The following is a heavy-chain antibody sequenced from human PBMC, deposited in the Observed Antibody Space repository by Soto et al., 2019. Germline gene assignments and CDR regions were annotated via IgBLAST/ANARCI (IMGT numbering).Heavy chain of an antibody. D-gene: IGHD6-13*01. Sequence: GTSVKVSCKASGYTFTGYFMHWVRQAPGQGLEWMGGIIPIFGTANYAQKFQGRVTITADESTSTAYMELSSLRSEDTAVYYCAGYRTVTPLMGYYYGMDVWGQGTTVTVSS. CDR2: IIPIFGTA. CDR3: AGYRTVTPLMGYYYGMDV. J-gene: IGHJ6*02. V-gene: IGHV1-69*13. CDR1: GYTFTGYF.